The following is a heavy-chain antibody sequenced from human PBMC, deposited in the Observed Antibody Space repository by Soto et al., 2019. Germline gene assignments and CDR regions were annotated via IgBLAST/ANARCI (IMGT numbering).Heavy chain of an antibody. Sequence: NPSETLSLTCAVYGGSFSGYYWSWIRQPPGKGLEWIGEINHSGSTNYNPSLKSRVTISVDTSKNQFSLNLRSVTAADTAVYYCARTNRPYYYYYMDVWGQGTTVTVSS. CDR2: INHSGST. CDR1: GGSFSGYY. V-gene: IGHV4-34*01. J-gene: IGHJ6*03. CDR3: ARTNRPYYYYYMDV.